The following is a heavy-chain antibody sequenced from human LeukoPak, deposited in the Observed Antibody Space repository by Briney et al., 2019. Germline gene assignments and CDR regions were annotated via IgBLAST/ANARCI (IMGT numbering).Heavy chain of an antibody. V-gene: IGHV4-34*01. CDR3: AREHYTSTWYVHDGLDI. CDR1: GGSFSGYY. Sequence: SETLSLTCAVYGGSFSGYYWSWIRQPPGKGLEWIGEINHSGSTNYNPSLKSRVTISVDTSKNQFSLKLSSVTAADTAVYYCAREHYTSTWYVHDGLDIWGQGTMVTVSS. D-gene: IGHD6-13*01. CDR2: INHSGST. J-gene: IGHJ3*02.